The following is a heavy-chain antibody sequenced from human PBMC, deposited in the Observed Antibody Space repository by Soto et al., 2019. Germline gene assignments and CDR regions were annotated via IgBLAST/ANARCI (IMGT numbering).Heavy chain of an antibody. CDR1: GYTFTSYA. Sequence: GASVKVSCKASGYTFTSYAMHWVRQAPGQRLEWMGWINAGNGNTKYSQKFQGRVTITRDTSASTAYMELSSLRSEDTAVYYCARGGYSSSRHLHTLDYWGQGTLVTVSS. CDR2: INAGNGNT. CDR3: ARGGYSSSRHLHTLDY. D-gene: IGHD6-13*01. V-gene: IGHV1-3*01. J-gene: IGHJ4*02.